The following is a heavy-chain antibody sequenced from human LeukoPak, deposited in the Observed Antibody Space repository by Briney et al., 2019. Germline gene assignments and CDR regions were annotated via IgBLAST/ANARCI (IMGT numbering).Heavy chain of an antibody. Sequence: GRSLRLSCSASGFTFRSYGMHWVRQAPDKGLEWAAIIWYDGSDKYYADSVKGRFTISRDNSKNTLYLQMNSLRVEDTAVYYCARDRDIKYFDYWGQGTLVTVSS. V-gene: IGHV3-33*01. CDR3: ARDRDIKYFDY. D-gene: IGHD2-15*01. CDR1: GFTFRSYG. J-gene: IGHJ4*02. CDR2: IWYDGSDK.